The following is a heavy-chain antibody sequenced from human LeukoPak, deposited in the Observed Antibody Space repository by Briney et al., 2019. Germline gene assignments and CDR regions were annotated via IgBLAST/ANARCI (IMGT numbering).Heavy chain of an antibody. Sequence: SETLSLTCAVYGGSFSGYYWSWIRQPPGKGLEWIGEINHSGSTNYNPSLKGRVTISVDTSKNQFSLKLSSVTAADTAVYYCASLYSGSLGVDYWGQGTLVTVSS. J-gene: IGHJ4*02. CDR1: GGSFSGYY. V-gene: IGHV4-34*01. CDR3: ASLYSGSLGVDY. D-gene: IGHD1-26*01. CDR2: INHSGST.